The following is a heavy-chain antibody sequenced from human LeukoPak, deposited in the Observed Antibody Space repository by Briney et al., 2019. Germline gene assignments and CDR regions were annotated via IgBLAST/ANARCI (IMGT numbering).Heavy chain of an antibody. CDR2: IRSKTYGGTT. D-gene: IGHD1-1*01. J-gene: IGHJ4*02. V-gene: IGHV3-49*03. Sequence: GGSLRLSCTASGITFGDYGVGWFRQAPGKGLEWIGFIRSKTYGGTTEDAASVRGRFTLSRDDSKNIVYLEMNILRAEDTAVYYCSTDYWRLGFDYWGQGTLVTVSS. CDR3: STDYWRLGFDY. CDR1: GITFGDYG.